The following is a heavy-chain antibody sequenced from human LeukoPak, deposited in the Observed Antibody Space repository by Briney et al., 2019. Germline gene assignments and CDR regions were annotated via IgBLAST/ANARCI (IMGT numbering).Heavy chain of an antibody. CDR1: GFTFSNYA. J-gene: IGHJ6*03. Sequence: GGSLRLSCAASGFTFSNYAMTWVRQAPGKGLQWVSAISGDAIYTYYLDSVKGRFTTSRDNSKNTLFLQMNSLRAEDTAIYYCARAQWRTYSYYYMDVWGKGTTVTVSS. D-gene: IGHD6-19*01. CDR2: ISGDAIYT. CDR3: ARAQWRTYSYYYMDV. V-gene: IGHV3-23*01.